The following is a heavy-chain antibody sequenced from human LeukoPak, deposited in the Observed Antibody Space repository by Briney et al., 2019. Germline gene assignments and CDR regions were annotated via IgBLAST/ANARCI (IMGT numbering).Heavy chain of an antibody. J-gene: IGHJ1*01. D-gene: IGHD2-21*02. CDR1: GFTFNRCW. CDR3: TSWGDTTAEYFQR. CDR2: INPDGRDT. V-gene: IGHV3-7*01. Sequence: GGSLSLSSVVSGFTFNRCWMNWVRQAPGKGLEWVAHINPDGRDTYYVDSVKGRFTISRDNAQNSMYLQMNSLRVEDTAVYYCTSWGDTTAEYFQRWGQGTLVTVSS.